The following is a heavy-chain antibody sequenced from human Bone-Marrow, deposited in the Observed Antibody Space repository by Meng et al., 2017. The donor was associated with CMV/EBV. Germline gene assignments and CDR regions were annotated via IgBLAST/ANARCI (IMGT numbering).Heavy chain of an antibody. Sequence: SEPLSLTCTVSGGSISSSNYYWGWIRQPPGKGLEWIGSIYYSGSTYYNPSLKSRVTISVDTSKNQFSLKLSSVTAADTAVYYCGRVVDVRPGSSCSSATCSDYWGQGTLVTVSS. CDR1: GGSISSSNYY. V-gene: IGHV4-39*07. J-gene: IGHJ4*02. CDR2: IYYSGST. D-gene: IGHD2-2*01. CDR3: GRVVDVRPGSSCSSATCSDY.